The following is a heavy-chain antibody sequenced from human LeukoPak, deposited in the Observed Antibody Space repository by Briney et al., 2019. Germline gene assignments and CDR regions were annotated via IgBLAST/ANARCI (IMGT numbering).Heavy chain of an antibody. V-gene: IGHV4-4*07. Sequence: SETLSLTCTVSGGSISNYYWTWIRQPAGKGLEWIGRIYANGGTNYNPSLKSRVTMSVDTSKNQFSLNLNSVTAADTAVYYCARWGRSSSVSPWGQGTMVTVSS. J-gene: IGHJ3*01. CDR3: ARWGRSSSVSP. D-gene: IGHD6-13*01. CDR2: IYANGGT. CDR1: GGSISNYY.